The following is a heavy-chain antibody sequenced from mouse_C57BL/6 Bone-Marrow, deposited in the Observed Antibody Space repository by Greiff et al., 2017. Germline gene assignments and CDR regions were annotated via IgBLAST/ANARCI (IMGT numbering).Heavy chain of an antibody. D-gene: IGHD1-1*01. V-gene: IGHV14-2*01. J-gene: IGHJ1*03. Sequence: VQLQQSGAELVKPGASVKLSCTASGFNIKDYYMHWVKQRTEQGLEWIGRIDPEDGETKYAPKFKGKATITADTSSNTAYLQLSSLTSEDTAVYYCVRGGIYYNGSWWYFDVWGTGTTVTVSS. CDR2: IDPEDGET. CDR1: GFNIKDYY. CDR3: VRGGIYYNGSWWYFDV.